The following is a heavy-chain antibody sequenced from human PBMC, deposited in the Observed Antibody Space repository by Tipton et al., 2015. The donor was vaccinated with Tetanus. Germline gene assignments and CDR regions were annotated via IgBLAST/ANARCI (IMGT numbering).Heavy chain of an antibody. D-gene: IGHD1-7*01. J-gene: IGHJ6*01. V-gene: IGHV4-39*07. CDR2: IYYSGCA. CDR3: ARDRITGPTGRYYAMDV. Sequence: GLVKPSETLSLTCSVSGGSISSNNYYWAWIRQPPGKGLEWIGSIYYSGCATYNPSVASRATVSIDMSKNQFSLRLTSATAADTAVYYCARDRITGPTGRYYAMDVWGQGTTVTVSS. CDR1: GGSISSNNYY.